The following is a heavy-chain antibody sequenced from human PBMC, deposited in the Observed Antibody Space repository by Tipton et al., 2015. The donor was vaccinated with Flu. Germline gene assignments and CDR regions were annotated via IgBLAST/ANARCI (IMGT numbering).Heavy chain of an antibody. V-gene: IGHV3-21*01. CDR3: ARVADSSGYTYYFDY. D-gene: IGHD3-22*01. J-gene: IGHJ4*02. Sequence: SLRLSCAASGFTFSSYSMNWVRQAPGKGLEWVSSISSSSSYIYYADSVKGRFTISRDNAKNSLYLQMNSLRAEDTAVYYCARVADSSGYTYYFDYWGQGTLVTVSS. CDR2: ISSSSSYI. CDR1: GFTFSSYS.